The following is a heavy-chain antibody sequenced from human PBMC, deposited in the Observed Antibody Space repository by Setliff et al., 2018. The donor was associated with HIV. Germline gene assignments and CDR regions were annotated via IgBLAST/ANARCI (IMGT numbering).Heavy chain of an antibody. CDR2: ISYDGGNE. D-gene: IGHD1-26*01. J-gene: IGHJ6*02. Sequence: PGGSLRLSCAASGFTFSDYGMHWVRQAPGKGLEWVALISYDGGNEYHADSVKGRFTISRDNSKNTLYLQMNSLRAEDTAVYYCAKPLTQWGVSPYHYAVDVWGQGTTVTVSS. V-gene: IGHV3-30*18. CDR3: AKPLTQWGVSPYHYAVDV. CDR1: GFTFSDYG.